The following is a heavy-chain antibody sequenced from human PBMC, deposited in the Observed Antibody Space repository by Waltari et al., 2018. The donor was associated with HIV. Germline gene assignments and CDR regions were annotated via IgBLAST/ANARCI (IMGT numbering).Heavy chain of an antibody. V-gene: IGHV3-66*01. Sequence: EVQLVESGGGLVQPGGSLRLSCAASGFTVSSNYMSWVRQAPGKGVGWVSVIYRGGSTYYADSLKGRFTIPRDNSKNTLYLQMNSLRAEDTAVYYCARDWAHSSSWSRYYYHGMDVWGQGTTVTVSS. D-gene: IGHD6-13*01. CDR1: GFTVSSNY. CDR3: ARDWAHSSSWSRYYYHGMDV. J-gene: IGHJ6*02. CDR2: IYRGGST.